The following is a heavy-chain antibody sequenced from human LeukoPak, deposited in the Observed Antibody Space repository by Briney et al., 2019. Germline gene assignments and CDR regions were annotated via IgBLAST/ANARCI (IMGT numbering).Heavy chain of an antibody. J-gene: IGHJ3*02. CDR1: VYTFTGYY. Sequence: ASVKVSCKASVYTFTGYYMHWVRQAPGQGLEWMGWINPNSGGTNYAQKFQGRVTMTRDTSISTAYMELSRLRSDDTAVYYCARSKYCSSTSCYPLDAFDIWGQGTMVTVSS. D-gene: IGHD2-2*01. V-gene: IGHV1-2*02. CDR2: INPNSGGT. CDR3: ARSKYCSSTSCYPLDAFDI.